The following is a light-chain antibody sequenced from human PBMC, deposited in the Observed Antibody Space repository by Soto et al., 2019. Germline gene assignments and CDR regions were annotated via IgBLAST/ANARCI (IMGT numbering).Light chain of an antibody. V-gene: IGKV1-9*01. CDR2: SAS. Sequence: DIQMTQSPSSLSASVGDTVTITCLASQALSNYLAWYQQKPGKAPDLLIYSASTLQSGVPSRFSGSGSETEFSLTIRALQPEDFATYYCQQLSRYPLTFGGGTKVDIK. J-gene: IGKJ4*01. CDR3: QQLSRYPLT. CDR1: QALSNY.